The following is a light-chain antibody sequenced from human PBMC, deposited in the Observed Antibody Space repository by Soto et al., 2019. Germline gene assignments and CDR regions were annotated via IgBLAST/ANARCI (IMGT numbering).Light chain of an antibody. CDR3: CSYAGSYTFV. CDR2: DVS. J-gene: IGLJ1*01. Sequence: QSALTQPRSVSGSPGQSVTISCTGTSSDVGGYNYVSWYQQHPGKAPKLMIYDVSKRPSGVPDRFSGSKSGNTASLTISGLQAEDEADYYCCSYAGSYTFVFGPGTKVTV. V-gene: IGLV2-11*01. CDR1: SSDVGGYNY.